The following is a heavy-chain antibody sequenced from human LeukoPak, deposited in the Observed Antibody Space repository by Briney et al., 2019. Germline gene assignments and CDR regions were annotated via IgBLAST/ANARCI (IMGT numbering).Heavy chain of an antibody. CDR3: ARAPRAAAGLDY. CDR1: GGSISSYY. J-gene: IGHJ4*02. CDR2: IYYSGST. D-gene: IGHD6-13*01. Sequence: PSETLSLTCTVSGGSISSYYWSWIRQPPGKGLEWIGYIYYSGSTNYNPSLKSRVTMSIDTSNNQFSLNLNSVTAADTAVYYCARAPRAAAGLDYWGQGTLVTVSS. V-gene: IGHV4-59*12.